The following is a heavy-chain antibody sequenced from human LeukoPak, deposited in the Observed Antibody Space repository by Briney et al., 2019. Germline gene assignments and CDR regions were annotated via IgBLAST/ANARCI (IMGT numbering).Heavy chain of an antibody. D-gene: IGHD3-10*01. Sequence: RASVKVSCKASGYTFTSYGISWVRQAPGQGLEWMGWISAYNGNTNYAQKLQGRVTMTTDTSTSTAYMELRSLRSDDTAVYYCARARPYYYGSGSYWFDPWGQGTLVTVSS. CDR3: ARARPYYYGSGSYWFDP. CDR2: ISAYNGNT. J-gene: IGHJ5*02. V-gene: IGHV1-18*01. CDR1: GYTFTSYG.